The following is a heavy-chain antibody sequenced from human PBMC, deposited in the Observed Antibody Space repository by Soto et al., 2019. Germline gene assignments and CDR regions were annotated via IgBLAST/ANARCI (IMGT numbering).Heavy chain of an antibody. CDR3: ARSHAPYYYDTTGFFFGLDV. D-gene: IGHD3-22*01. J-gene: IGHJ6*02. CDR1: GFTFSNYA. Sequence: QVRLVESGGGVVQPGRSLRLSCAASGFTFSNYAMHWVRQAPGKGLEWVAVMSFDETKKYHAASVEGRFTISRDNSQNTLDLQRNSLRAEDTALYYCARSHAPYYYDTTGFFFGLDVWGPGTTVVVSS. CDR2: MSFDETKK. V-gene: IGHV3-30-3*01.